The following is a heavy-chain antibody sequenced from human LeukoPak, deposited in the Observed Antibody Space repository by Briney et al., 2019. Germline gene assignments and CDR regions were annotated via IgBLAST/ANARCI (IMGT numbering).Heavy chain of an antibody. CDR2: INPSGGST. Sequence: ASVKVSCRASGYTFTSYYMHWVRQAPGQGLEWMGIINPSGGSTSYAQKFQGRVTMTRDMSTSTVYMELSSLRSEDTAVYYCATATEFRAGTAMVMGNGFGAFDIWGQGTMVTVSS. CDR3: ATATEFRAGTAMVMGNGFGAFDI. D-gene: IGHD5-18*01. CDR1: GYTFTSYY. V-gene: IGHV1-46*01. J-gene: IGHJ3*02.